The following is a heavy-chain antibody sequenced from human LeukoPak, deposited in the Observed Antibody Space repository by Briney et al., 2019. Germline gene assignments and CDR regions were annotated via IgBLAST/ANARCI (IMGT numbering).Heavy chain of an antibody. V-gene: IGHV1-8*01. Sequence: ASVKVSCKASGYTFTSYDINWVRQATGQGLEGVGWMNPNSGNTGYAQKFQGRVTMTKNTSISTAYMDLTSLRSEDTAVYYCARALSWTTESYYYMDVWGKGTTVTVS. J-gene: IGHJ6*03. CDR3: ARALSWTTESYYYMDV. D-gene: IGHD3/OR15-3a*01. CDR2: MNPNSGNT. CDR1: GYTFTSYD.